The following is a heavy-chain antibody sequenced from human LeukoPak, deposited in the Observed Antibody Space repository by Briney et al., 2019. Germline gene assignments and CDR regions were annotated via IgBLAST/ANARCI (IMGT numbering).Heavy chain of an antibody. D-gene: IGHD3-16*02. CDR1: GYSISSRNW. V-gene: IGHV4-28*05. CDR2: IHPDGRI. Sequence: PSETLSLTCAVSGYSISSRNWWGWIRQPPGKGLEWIGYIHPDGRIHYNPSLKSRVSMSLDTSKNQFSLKLTSVTAVDTAVYYCARNPEISAFEDLRKGTLVTVSS. CDR3: ARNPEISAFED. J-gene: IGHJ4*02.